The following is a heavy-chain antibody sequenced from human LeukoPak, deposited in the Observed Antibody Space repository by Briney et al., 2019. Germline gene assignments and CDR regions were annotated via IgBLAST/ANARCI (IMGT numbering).Heavy chain of an antibody. J-gene: IGHJ3*02. D-gene: IGHD6-19*01. CDR2: INPNSGGT. CDR1: GYTFTVYY. CDR3: ARDLYSSGWTDAFDI. Sequence: ASVKVSCKASGYTFTVYYMHWVRQAPGQGLGWMGWINPNSGGTNYAQKFQGRVTMTRDTSISTAYMELSRLRSDDTAVYYCARDLYSSGWTDAFDIWGQGTMVTVSS. V-gene: IGHV1-2*02.